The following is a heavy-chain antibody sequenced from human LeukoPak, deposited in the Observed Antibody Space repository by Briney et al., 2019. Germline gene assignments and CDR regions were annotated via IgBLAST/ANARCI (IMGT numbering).Heavy chain of an antibody. J-gene: IGHJ4*02. CDR3: ARPHYYDSSGYYYFDY. D-gene: IGHD3-22*01. Sequence: GESLKISCKGSGYSFSNYWIGWVRQMPGKGLEWMGIIYPGDSETRYSPSFQGQVTISADKSISTAYLQWSSLKASDTAMYYCARPHYYDSSGYYYFDYWGQGSLVTVSS. CDR1: GYSFSNYW. V-gene: IGHV5-51*01. CDR2: IYPGDSET.